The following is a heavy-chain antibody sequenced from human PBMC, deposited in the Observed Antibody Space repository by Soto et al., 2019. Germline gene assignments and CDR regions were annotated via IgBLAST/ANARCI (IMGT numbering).Heavy chain of an antibody. CDR3: AHTVSRATSKRNWFDP. Sequence: QITLKESGPTLVKPTQTLTLTCTFSGFSLSTSGVGVGWIRQPPGKALQWLALIYWDDDKRFSPSLKIRLTITKDTSKNQVVLTVTDTDPVDTATYYCAHTVSRATSKRNWFDPWGQGTLVTVSS. CDR1: GFSLSTSGVG. CDR2: IYWDDDK. V-gene: IGHV2-5*02. J-gene: IGHJ5*02. D-gene: IGHD5-12*01.